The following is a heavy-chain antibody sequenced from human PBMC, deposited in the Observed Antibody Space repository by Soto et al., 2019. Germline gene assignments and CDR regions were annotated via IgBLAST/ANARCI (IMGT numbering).Heavy chain of an antibody. D-gene: IGHD2-2*01. CDR3: ARATSDCSSTSCSSGWFDT. J-gene: IGHJ5*02. CDR1: GGTFSSYA. Sequence: SVKVSCKASGGTFSSYAISWVRQAPGQGLEWMGGIIPIFGTANYAQKFQGRVTITADESTSTAYMELSSLRSEDTAVYYCARATSDCSSTSCSSGWFDTWGQGTLVTVSS. V-gene: IGHV1-69*13. CDR2: IIPIFGTA.